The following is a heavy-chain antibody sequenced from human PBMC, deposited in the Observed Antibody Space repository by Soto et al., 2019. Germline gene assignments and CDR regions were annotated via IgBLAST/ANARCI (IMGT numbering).Heavy chain of an antibody. Sequence: PSVTLSVTCTVSGGSISSGGYYWSWIRQHPGKGLEWIGYIYYSGSTYYNPSLKSRVTISVDTSKNQFSLKLSSVTAADTAVYYCARGIFRNWFDPWGQGTLVTVSS. J-gene: IGHJ5*02. CDR3: ARGIFRNWFDP. CDR1: GGSISSGGYY. D-gene: IGHD2-15*01. CDR2: IYYSGST. V-gene: IGHV4-31*03.